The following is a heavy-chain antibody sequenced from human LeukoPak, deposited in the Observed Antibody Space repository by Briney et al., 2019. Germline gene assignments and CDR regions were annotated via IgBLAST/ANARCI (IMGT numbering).Heavy chain of an antibody. J-gene: IGHJ4*02. Sequence: PSETLSLTCAVSGYSISNGYYWGWIRQPPGKGLEWIGSIYHSGSTYYNPSLKSRVTISLDTSKNQFSLKLSSVTAADTAVYYCARQGLGKGPDYWGQGTLVTVSS. CDR1: GYSISNGYY. CDR2: IYHSGST. D-gene: IGHD6-19*01. V-gene: IGHV4-38-2*01. CDR3: ARQGLGKGPDY.